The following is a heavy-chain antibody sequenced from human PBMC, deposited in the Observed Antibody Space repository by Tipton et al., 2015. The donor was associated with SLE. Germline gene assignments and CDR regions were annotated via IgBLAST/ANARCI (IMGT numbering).Heavy chain of an antibody. Sequence: TLSLTCTVSAGSISRGNYYWSWVRQSAGKGLEWIGQIYTSGTTSYNPSLKSRVTMSVDTSKNQFSLKLTSVTAADTAMYYCAREQLDYFFDSWGQGTLVTVSS. CDR2: IYTSGTT. V-gene: IGHV4-61*09. J-gene: IGHJ4*02. D-gene: IGHD6-13*01. CDR1: AGSISRGNYY. CDR3: AREQLDYFFDS.